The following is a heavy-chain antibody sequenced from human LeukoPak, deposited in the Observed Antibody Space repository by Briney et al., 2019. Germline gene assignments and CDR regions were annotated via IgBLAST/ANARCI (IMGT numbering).Heavy chain of an antibody. CDR2: ISGSGGST. CDR3: AKDRMGIAAVPVWAFDI. Sequence: GGSLRLSCAASGFTFSSYAMSWVRQAPGKGLEWVSAISGSGGSTYYADSVKGRFTISRDNSKNTLYLQMNSLRAEDTAVYYCAKDRMGIAAVPVWAFDIWGQGTMVTVSS. J-gene: IGHJ3*02. D-gene: IGHD6-13*01. V-gene: IGHV3-23*01. CDR1: GFTFSSYA.